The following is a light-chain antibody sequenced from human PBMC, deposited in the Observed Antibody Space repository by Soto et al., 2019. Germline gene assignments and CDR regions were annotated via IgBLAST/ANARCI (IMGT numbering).Light chain of an antibody. Sequence: DVQMSQSPSALSASVGYRVTVTCRASQSVRSWLAWYQQKPGRAPKFLIYDASSLESGVPSGFSGSGSGTEFTLTISNLQPDDFATYYCQQYDNYPLTFGGGTKVDI. CDR1: QSVRSW. V-gene: IGKV1-5*01. CDR2: DAS. J-gene: IGKJ4*01. CDR3: QQYDNYPLT.